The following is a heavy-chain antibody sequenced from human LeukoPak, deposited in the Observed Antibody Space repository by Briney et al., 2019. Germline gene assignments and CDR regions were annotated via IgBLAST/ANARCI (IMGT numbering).Heavy chain of an antibody. Sequence: GASVKVSCKASGGTFSSYAISWVRQAPGQGLEWMGGIIPIFGTANYAQKFQGRVTITADESTSTAYMELSSLRSEDTAVYYCARGGYDILTGYYPFDYWGQGTLVTVSS. J-gene: IGHJ4*02. D-gene: IGHD3-9*01. CDR3: ARGGYDILTGYYPFDY. CDR2: IIPIFGTA. CDR1: GGTFSSYA. V-gene: IGHV1-69*13.